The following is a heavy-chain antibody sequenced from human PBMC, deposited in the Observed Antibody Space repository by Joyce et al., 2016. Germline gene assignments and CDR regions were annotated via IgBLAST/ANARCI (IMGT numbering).Heavy chain of an antibody. J-gene: IGHJ4*02. CDR2: IHSAGTA. V-gene: IGHV3-66*02. CDR3: ARVKGYSYGYVIDF. Sequence: EVQLVESGGDLVQPGGSLRLSCAAFGFTVITSYMSWGRQAPGKGLEWVSVIHSAGTAYYADSVKGRFTFSRDTSKNTLFLQMNTLRPEDTGVYYCARVKGYSYGYVIDFWGQGTQVTVSS. D-gene: IGHD5-18*01. CDR1: GFTVITSY.